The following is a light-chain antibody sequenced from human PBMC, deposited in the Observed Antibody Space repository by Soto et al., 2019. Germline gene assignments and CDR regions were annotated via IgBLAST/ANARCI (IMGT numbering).Light chain of an antibody. Sequence: QSVLTQPPSASGTPGQRVTISCSGSSSNIGSNYVYWYQQLPGTAPKLLIYRNNQRPSGVPDRFSGSKSGTSASLAISGLRSEAEDDYYCAAWDDSLSGRYVFGTGTKVTV. J-gene: IGLJ1*01. V-gene: IGLV1-47*01. CDR1: SSNIGSNY. CDR3: AAWDDSLSGRYV. CDR2: RNN.